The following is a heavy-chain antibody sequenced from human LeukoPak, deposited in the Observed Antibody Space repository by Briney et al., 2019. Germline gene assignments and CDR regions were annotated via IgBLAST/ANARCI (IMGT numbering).Heavy chain of an antibody. Sequence: SVKVSCKASGFTFTSYAMQWVRQARGQRLEWMGWIDVGSDNTNYAQKFQERVTITRDMSTSTAYMELSSLRSEDTAVYYCAAGYYDYVWGSYREYYFDYWGQGTLVTVSS. V-gene: IGHV1-58*02. D-gene: IGHD3-16*02. CDR2: IDVGSDNT. CDR1: GFTFTSYA. J-gene: IGHJ4*02. CDR3: AAGYYDYVWGSYREYYFDY.